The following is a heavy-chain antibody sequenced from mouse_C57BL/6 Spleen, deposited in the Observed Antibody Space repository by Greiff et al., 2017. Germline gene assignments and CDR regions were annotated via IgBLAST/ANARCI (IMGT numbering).Heavy chain of an antibody. CDR3: ATGLRRDGYAMDY. CDR2: INPYNGGT. CDR1: GYTFTDYY. J-gene: IGHJ4*01. V-gene: IGHV1-19*01. D-gene: IGHD2-4*01. Sequence: VQLKQSGPVLVKPGASVKMSCKASGYTFTDYYMNWVKQSHGKSLEWIGVINPYNGGTSYNQKFKGKATLTVDKSSSTAYMELNSLTSEDSAVYYCATGLRRDGYAMDYWGQGTSVTVSS.